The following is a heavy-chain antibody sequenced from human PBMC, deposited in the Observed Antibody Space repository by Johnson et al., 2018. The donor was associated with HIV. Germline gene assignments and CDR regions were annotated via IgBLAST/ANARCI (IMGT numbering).Heavy chain of an antibody. CDR3: ARGGAYSSSWYSAFDI. Sequence: VQLVESGGGLVQPGGSLRLSFAASGFTFSNYWMTWLRQAPGKGLEWVANTDQDGGDKYYADSVRGRFTISRDNSKNTLYLQMNSLRAEDTAVYYWARGGAYSSSWYSAFDIWGQGTMVTVSS. J-gene: IGHJ3*02. D-gene: IGHD6-13*01. CDR2: TDQDGGDK. V-gene: IGHV3-7*02. CDR1: GFTFSNYW.